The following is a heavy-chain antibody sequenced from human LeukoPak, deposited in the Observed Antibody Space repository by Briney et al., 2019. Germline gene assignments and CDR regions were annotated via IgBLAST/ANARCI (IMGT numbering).Heavy chain of an antibody. V-gene: IGHV4-39*01. Sequence: SETLSLTCTVSGGSISSSSYYWGWIRQPPGKGLEWIGSIYYSGSTYYNPSLKSRVTISVDTSKNQFSLKLSSVTAADTAVYYCARVTKNKTVFGVVYEGIDAFDIWGQGTMVTVSS. J-gene: IGHJ3*02. D-gene: IGHD3-3*01. CDR1: GGSISSSSYY. CDR2: IYYSGST. CDR3: ARVTKNKTVFGVVYEGIDAFDI.